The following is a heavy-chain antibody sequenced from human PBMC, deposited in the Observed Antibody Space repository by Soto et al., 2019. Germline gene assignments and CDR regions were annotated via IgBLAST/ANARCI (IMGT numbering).Heavy chain of an antibody. D-gene: IGHD4-17*01. Sequence: SDTLSLTCAFSGVSIIPYYWSWIRQPPGKGLEWIGHIYYTGSTDYNPSLKSRVTISEDTSKKQFSLKLTSVTVADTAVYYCARVNYGDYMLYYFDFWGQGTLVTVS. J-gene: IGHJ4*02. CDR3: ARVNYGDYMLYYFDF. CDR1: GVSIIPYY. CDR2: IYYTGST. V-gene: IGHV4-59*01.